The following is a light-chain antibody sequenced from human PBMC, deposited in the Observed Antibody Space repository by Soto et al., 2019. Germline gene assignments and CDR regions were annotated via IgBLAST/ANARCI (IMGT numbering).Light chain of an antibody. CDR3: QQLNSYPLT. CDR2: GAS. CDR1: QGISSY. J-gene: IGKJ3*01. V-gene: IGKV1-9*01. Sequence: DIQLTQSPSFLSASVGDRVTITCRASQGISSYLAWYQQKPGKAPKLLIYGASTLQSGVPSRFSGSGSGTEFTLTISSLQPGDFATYYCQQLNSYPLTFGPGTKGDIK.